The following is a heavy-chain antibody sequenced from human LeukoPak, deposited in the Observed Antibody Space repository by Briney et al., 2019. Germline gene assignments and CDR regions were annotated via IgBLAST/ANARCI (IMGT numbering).Heavy chain of an antibody. V-gene: IGHV4-34*01. CDR1: GGSFSGYY. CDR2: INHSGST. Sequence: SETLSLTCAVYGGSFSGYYWSWIRQPPGKGLEWIGEINHSGSTNYNPSLKSRVTISVDTSKNQFSLKLSSVTAADTAVYYCAASIAVDGKTVFDCWGQGTLVTVSS. J-gene: IGHJ4*02. D-gene: IGHD6-19*01. CDR3: AASIAVDGKTVFDC.